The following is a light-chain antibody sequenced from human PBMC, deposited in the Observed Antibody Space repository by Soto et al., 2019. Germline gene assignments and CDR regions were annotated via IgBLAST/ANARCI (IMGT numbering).Light chain of an antibody. Sequence: QSALTQPASVSGSPGQSITISCTGTSSDVGSYNLVSWYQQHPGKAPKLMIYEGSKRPSGVSNRFSGSKSGNTASLTISGLQPEDEADYYCCSYAGSTTWVFGGGTKLTVL. CDR1: SSDVGSYNL. V-gene: IGLV2-23*01. CDR3: CSYAGSTTWV. J-gene: IGLJ3*02. CDR2: EGS.